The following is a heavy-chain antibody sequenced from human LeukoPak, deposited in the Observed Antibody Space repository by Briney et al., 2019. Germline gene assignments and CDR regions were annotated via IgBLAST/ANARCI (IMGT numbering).Heavy chain of an antibody. CDR2: INSDGSST. V-gene: IGHV3-74*01. CDR1: GFTFSSYW. CDR3: AREGVYGPFGP. D-gene: IGHD3-10*01. Sequence: GGSLRLSCAASGFTFSSYWMHWVRQAPGKGLVWVSRINSDGSSTSYADSVKGRFTISRDDAKNTLYLQMNSLRAEDTAVYYCAREGVYGPFGPWGQGTLVTVSS. J-gene: IGHJ5*02.